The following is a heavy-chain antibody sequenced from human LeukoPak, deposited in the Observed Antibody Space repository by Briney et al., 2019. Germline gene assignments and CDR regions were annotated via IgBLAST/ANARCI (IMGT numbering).Heavy chain of an antibody. CDR1: GFSFSSYW. D-gene: IGHD1-14*01. CDR3: ARDWRHHVDY. V-gene: IGHV3-74*01. J-gene: IGHJ4*02. CDR2: INIHGTGT. Sequence: GGSLRLSCAASGFSFSSYWMHWVRQAPGKGLVWVSGINIHGTGTIYADSVKGRFTISRDNAKNTLYLQMNSLRAEDTAVYYCARDWRHHVDYWGQGILVTVSS.